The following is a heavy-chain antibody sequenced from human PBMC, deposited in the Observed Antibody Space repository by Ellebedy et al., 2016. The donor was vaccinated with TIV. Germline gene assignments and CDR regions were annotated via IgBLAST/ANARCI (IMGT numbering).Heavy chain of an antibody. J-gene: IGHJ6*03. CDR1: GFSFSDYY. Sequence: GGPLRLSCAASGFSFSDYYMSWIRQAPGKGLEWVSYISSSGTTMYYPDSVEGRFTISRDNAKNSLYLQMNSLRAEDTAVYYCARVRQDYHYYYYFYMDVWGKGTTVTVSS. CDR2: ISSSGTTM. D-gene: IGHD4-11*01. V-gene: IGHV3-11*01. CDR3: ARVRQDYHYYYYFYMDV.